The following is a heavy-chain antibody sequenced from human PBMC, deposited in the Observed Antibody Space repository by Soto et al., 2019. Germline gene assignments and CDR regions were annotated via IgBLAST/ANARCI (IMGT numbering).Heavy chain of an antibody. CDR3: AKARVGARGFAY. CDR2: ISGSGGST. J-gene: IGHJ4*02. Sequence: EVQLLESGGGLVQPGGSLRLSCAASGFTFSSYAISWVRQAPGKGLEWVSAISGSGGSTYYADSVKGRFTISRDNSNNTLYLQMNSLRAEDTAVYYCAKARVGARGFAYWGQGTLVTVSS. D-gene: IGHD1-26*01. CDR1: GFTFSSYA. V-gene: IGHV3-23*01.